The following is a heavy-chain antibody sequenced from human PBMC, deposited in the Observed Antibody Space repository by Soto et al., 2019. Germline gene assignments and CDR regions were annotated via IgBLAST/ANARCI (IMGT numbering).Heavy chain of an antibody. V-gene: IGHV4-34*01. J-gene: IGHJ5*02. CDR3: ARNRITMVRGDKAWFDP. Sequence: SETLSLTCAVYGGSFSGYYWSWIRQPPGKGLEWIGEINHSGSTNYNPSLKSRVTISVDTSKNQFSLKLSSVTAADTAVYYCARNRITMVRGDKAWFDPWGQGTLVTVSS. CDR1: GGSFSGYY. CDR2: INHSGST. D-gene: IGHD3-10*01.